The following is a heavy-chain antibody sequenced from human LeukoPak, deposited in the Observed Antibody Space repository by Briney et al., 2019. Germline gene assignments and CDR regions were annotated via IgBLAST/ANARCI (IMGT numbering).Heavy chain of an antibody. D-gene: IGHD5-24*01. CDR2: IYSSGST. Sequence: PSETLSLTCTVPGGSIRNYHWSWIRQPAGKGLEWIWRIYSSGSTNYNPSLKSRLTMSVDTSKNQFSLKLTSVTAADTAVYYCARGPDRRDGYKSLDYWGQGILVTVSS. J-gene: IGHJ4*02. CDR3: ARGPDRRDGYKSLDY. V-gene: IGHV4-4*07. CDR1: GGSIRNYH.